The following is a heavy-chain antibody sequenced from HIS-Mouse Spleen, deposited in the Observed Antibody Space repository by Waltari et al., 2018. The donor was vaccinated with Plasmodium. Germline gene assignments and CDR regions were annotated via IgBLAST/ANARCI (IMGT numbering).Heavy chain of an antibody. CDR3: ASSWYWYFDL. CDR2: IKQDGSEK. CDR1: GLPFSRYW. Sequence: EVQLVESGGGLVQPGGSLRLSCAASGLPFSRYWMSWVRQAPGKGLEWGANIKQDGSEKYYVDSVKGRFTISRDNAKNSLYLQMNSLRAEDTAVYYCASSWYWYFDLWGRGTLVTVSS. V-gene: IGHV3-7*01. D-gene: IGHD6-13*01. J-gene: IGHJ2*01.